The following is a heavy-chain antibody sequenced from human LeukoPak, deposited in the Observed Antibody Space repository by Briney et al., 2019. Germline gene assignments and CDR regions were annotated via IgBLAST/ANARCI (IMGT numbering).Heavy chain of an antibody. CDR3: ARRAAAGRCFDY. J-gene: IGHJ4*02. CDR2: MNPNSGNT. V-gene: IGHV1-8*01. D-gene: IGHD6-13*01. Sequence: ASVKVSCKASGYTFTSYDINWVRQATGQGLEWMGWMNPNSGNTGYAQKFQGRVTMTRNTSISTAYMELNSLRAEDTAVYYCARRAAAGRCFDYWGQGTLVTVSS. CDR1: GYTFTSYD.